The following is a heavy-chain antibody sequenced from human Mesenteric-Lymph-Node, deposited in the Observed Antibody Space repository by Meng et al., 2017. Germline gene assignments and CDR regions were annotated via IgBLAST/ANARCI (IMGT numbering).Heavy chain of an antibody. Sequence: GESLKISCAASGFTFSSYSMNWVRQAPGKGLEWVSSISSSSSYIYYADSVKGRFTISRDNAKNSLYLQMNSLRAEDTAVYYCAREDGEVQLDVWGQGTTVTVSS. CDR3: AREDGEVQLDV. D-gene: IGHD1-26*01. CDR2: ISSSSSYI. J-gene: IGHJ6*02. CDR1: GFTFSSYS. V-gene: IGHV3-21*01.